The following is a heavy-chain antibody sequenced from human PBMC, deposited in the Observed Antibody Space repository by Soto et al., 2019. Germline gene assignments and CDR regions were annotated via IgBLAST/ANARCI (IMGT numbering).Heavy chain of an antibody. J-gene: IGHJ5*02. Sequence: SETLSLTCTVSGGSISSSSYYWGWIRQPPGKGLEWIGSIYYSGSTYYNPSLKSRVTISVDTSKNQFSLKLSSVTAADTAVYYCARHELVVPAATHSNWFDPWGQGTLVTVSS. V-gene: IGHV4-39*01. CDR3: ARHELVVPAATHSNWFDP. CDR2: IYYSGST. CDR1: GGSISSSSYY. D-gene: IGHD2-2*01.